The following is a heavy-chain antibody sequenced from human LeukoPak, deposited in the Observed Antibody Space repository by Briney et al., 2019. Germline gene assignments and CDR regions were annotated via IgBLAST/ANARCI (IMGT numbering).Heavy chain of an antibody. V-gene: IGHV4-30-2*01. D-gene: IGHD4-17*01. Sequence: SETLSLTCTVSGDSTSSGDYSWSWIRQPPGKGLEWIGNIFQSGSTSYSPSLKSRVTMSVDRSKNQFSLKLNSLTAADTTVYYCARVYGDYPFWFDPWGQGTLVTVSS. CDR1: GDSTSSGDYS. CDR2: IFQSGST. CDR3: ARVYGDYPFWFDP. J-gene: IGHJ5*02.